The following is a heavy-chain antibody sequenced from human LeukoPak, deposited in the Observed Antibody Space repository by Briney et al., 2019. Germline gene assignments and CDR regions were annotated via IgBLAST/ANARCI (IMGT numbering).Heavy chain of an antibody. V-gene: IGHV3-15*07. Sequence: GGSLRLSCAASGFTFSNAWVNWVRQAPGKGLEWVGRIKSKIDGGATDYAAPVKGRFTISRDDSKNTLFLQMNSLKTEDTAVYYCTTAFAMVRGGVGLDVWGQGTTVTVSS. CDR2: IKSKIDGGAT. CDR1: GFTFSNAW. J-gene: IGHJ6*02. CDR3: TTAFAMVRGGVGLDV. D-gene: IGHD3-10*01.